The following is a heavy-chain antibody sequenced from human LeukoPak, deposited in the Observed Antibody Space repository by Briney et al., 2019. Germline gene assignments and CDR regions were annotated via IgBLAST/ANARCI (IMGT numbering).Heavy chain of an antibody. Sequence: KPSETLSLTCAVYGGSFSGYYWTWIRRPPGKGLEWIGEINHSGTTNYNPSLKSRVTISVDTSKNQFSLELTSVTAADTAVYYCARGEVGDGYNYFCFDFWGQGTLVSVSS. V-gene: IGHV4-34*01. CDR2: INHSGTT. CDR1: GGSFSGYY. D-gene: IGHD5-24*01. J-gene: IGHJ4*02. CDR3: ARGEVGDGYNYFCFDF.